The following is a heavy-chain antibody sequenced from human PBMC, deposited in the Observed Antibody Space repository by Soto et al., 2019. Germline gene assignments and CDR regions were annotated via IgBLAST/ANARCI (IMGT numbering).Heavy chain of an antibody. Sequence: ASVKVSCKASGYTFTSYGISWVRQAPGQGLEWMGWISAYNGNTNYAQKLQGRVTMTTDTSTSTAYMELRSLRSDDTAVYYCARELMDSRRYHDAFDIWGQGTKVTVSS. V-gene: IGHV1-18*04. J-gene: IGHJ3*02. CDR2: ISAYNGNT. CDR1: GYTFTSYG. D-gene: IGHD3-22*01. CDR3: ARELMDSRRYHDAFDI.